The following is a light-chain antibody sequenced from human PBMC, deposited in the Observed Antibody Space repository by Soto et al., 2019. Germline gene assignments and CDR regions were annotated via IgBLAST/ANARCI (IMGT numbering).Light chain of an antibody. V-gene: IGLV2-23*01. CDR2: DDT. Sequence: QSVLTHPASVSRSPGHSVTISCTGTVGLVSWYQQHPGKVPKLIIYDDTKRPSGVSSRFSGSKSGNTASLTISGLQTEDEADYYCCLYVGGRTYLFGTGTKVTVL. CDR3: CLYVGGRTYL. CDR1: VGL. J-gene: IGLJ1*01.